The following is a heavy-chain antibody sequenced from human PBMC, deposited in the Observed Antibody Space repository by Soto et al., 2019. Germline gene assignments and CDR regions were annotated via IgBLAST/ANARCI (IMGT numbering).Heavy chain of an antibody. Sequence: QVQLQESGPGLVKPSGTLSLTCAVSGGSISSSHWWTWVRQSPGKGLEYIGEISHSGTSNSNPSLKSPVAVSVDKSKNHFSLTLTSVTAADTAVYYCARVVLTITRGAFDAWGQGTLVIVSS. CDR2: ISHSGTS. CDR1: GGSISSSHW. D-gene: IGHD3-9*01. CDR3: ARVVLTITRGAFDA. J-gene: IGHJ3*01. V-gene: IGHV4-4*02.